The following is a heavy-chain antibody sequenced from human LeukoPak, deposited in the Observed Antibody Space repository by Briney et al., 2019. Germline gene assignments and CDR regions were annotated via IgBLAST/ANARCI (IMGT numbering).Heavy chain of an antibody. V-gene: IGHV3-23*01. D-gene: IGHD3-16*01. CDR3: AKDRLGGPYFFHY. Sequence: GGSLRLSCVSSGFTFSSYAMSWVRQAPGKGLEWVSTIGGTGVRTYYADSVKGRFTISRDNSKNTLYLQINTLRAEDTAVYFCAKDRLGGPYFFHYWGQGTLVTVSS. CDR1: GFTFSSYA. J-gene: IGHJ4*02. CDR2: IGGTGVRT.